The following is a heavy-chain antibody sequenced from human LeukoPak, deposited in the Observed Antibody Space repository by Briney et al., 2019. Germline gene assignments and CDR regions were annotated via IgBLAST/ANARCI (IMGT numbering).Heavy chain of an antibody. J-gene: IGHJ4*02. CDR1: GYTFTSYG. Sequence: ASVNVSCKASGYTFTSYGISWVRQAPGQGLEWMGWISAYNGNTNYAQKLQGRVTMTTDTSTSTAYMELRSLRSDDTAVYYCARDRVPVDYDFWSGLYYFDYWGQGTLVTVSS. CDR2: ISAYNGNT. D-gene: IGHD3-3*01. V-gene: IGHV1-18*01. CDR3: ARDRVPVDYDFWSGLYYFDY.